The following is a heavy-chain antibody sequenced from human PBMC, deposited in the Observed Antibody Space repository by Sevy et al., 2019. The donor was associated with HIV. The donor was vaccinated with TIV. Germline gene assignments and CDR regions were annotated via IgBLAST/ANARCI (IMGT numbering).Heavy chain of an antibody. Sequence: SETLSLTCTVSGGSMSSYYWSWIRQPPGKGLEWIGYIYHIGSTNYNPSLKSRVTISVDTSKNQFSLKLSSVTAADTAVYYCARVRQQLVGSLDYWGQGTLVTVSS. CDR1: GGSMSSYY. CDR2: IYHIGST. D-gene: IGHD6-13*01. CDR3: ARVRQQLVGSLDY. J-gene: IGHJ4*02. V-gene: IGHV4-59*01.